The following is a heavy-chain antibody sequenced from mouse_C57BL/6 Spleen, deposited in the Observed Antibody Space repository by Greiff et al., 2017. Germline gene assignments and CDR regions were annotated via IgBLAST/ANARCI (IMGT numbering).Heavy chain of an antibody. CDR2: INPSTGGT. CDR3: ARGGDYYYGSSSWFAY. CDR1: GYSFTGYY. Sequence: EVQRVESGPELVKPGASVKISCKASGYSFTGYYMNWVKQSPEKSLEWIGEINPSTGGTTYNQKFKAKATLTVDKSSSTAYMQLKSLTSEDSAVYYCARGGDYYYGSSSWFAYWGQGTLVTVSA. V-gene: IGHV1-42*01. J-gene: IGHJ3*01. D-gene: IGHD1-1*01.